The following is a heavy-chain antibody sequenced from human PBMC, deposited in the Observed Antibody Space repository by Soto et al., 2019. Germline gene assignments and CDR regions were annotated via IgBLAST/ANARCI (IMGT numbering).Heavy chain of an antibody. CDR2: IYHSGST. CDR3: VRVPDY. CDR1: GGSISSGGYS. J-gene: IGHJ4*02. Sequence: QLQLHESGSGLVKPSQSLSLTCAVSGGSISSGGYSWSWIRQPPGKGLDWIGYIYHSGSTYYNPSLKSRVTISVDRSKNQFSLKLSSVTAADTAVYYCVRVPDYWGQGTLVTVSS. V-gene: IGHV4-30-2*01.